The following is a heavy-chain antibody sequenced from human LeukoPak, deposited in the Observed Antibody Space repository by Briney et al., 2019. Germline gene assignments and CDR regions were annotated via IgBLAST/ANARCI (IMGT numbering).Heavy chain of an antibody. CDR2: MNPNSGNT. CDR1: GYTFTSYD. J-gene: IGHJ5*02. V-gene: IGHV1-8*01. Sequence: VASVKVSCKASGYTFTSYDINWVRQATGQGLEWMGWMNPNSGNTGYAQKFQGRVTMTRNTSISTAYMELSSLRSEDTAVYYCARACDFDWLWGVSHYNWFDPWGQGTLVTVSS. CDR3: ARACDFDWLWGVSHYNWFDP. D-gene: IGHD3-9*01.